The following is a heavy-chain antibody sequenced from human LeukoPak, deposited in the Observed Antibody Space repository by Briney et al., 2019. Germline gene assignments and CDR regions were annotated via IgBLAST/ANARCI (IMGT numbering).Heavy chain of an antibody. J-gene: IGHJ5*02. CDR1: GFTFSHYY. Sequence: GGSLRLSCAASGFTFSHYYMSWIRQAPGKGLEWVSYISSSGNTIYYADSVKGRFTISRDNAKNSLYLQMNSLRAEDTAVYYCARNVRPSYDIWPWGQGTLVTVSS. CDR3: ARNVRPSYDIWP. CDR2: ISSSGNTI. V-gene: IGHV3-11*01. D-gene: IGHD3-9*01.